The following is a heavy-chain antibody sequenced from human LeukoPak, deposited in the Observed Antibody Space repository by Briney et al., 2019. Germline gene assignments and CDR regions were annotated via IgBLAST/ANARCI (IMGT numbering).Heavy chain of an antibody. CDR1: GYTFTSYY. CDR2: IKISGGST. Sequence: AAVKVSCKASGYTFTSYYMHLVRQAPGQGLEWMGIIKISGGSTSYAQKFQGRVTMTRDTSTSTVYMELSSLRSEDTAVYYCARDFLAELDTFDIWGQGTMVTVSS. D-gene: IGHD2/OR15-2a*01. CDR3: ARDFLAELDTFDI. J-gene: IGHJ3*02. V-gene: IGHV1-46*01.